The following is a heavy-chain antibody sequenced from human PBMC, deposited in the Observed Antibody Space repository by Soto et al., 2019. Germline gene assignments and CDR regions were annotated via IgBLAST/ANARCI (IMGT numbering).Heavy chain of an antibody. V-gene: IGHV5-10-1*01. CDR3: ARHQSGSGNSNFDF. J-gene: IGHJ4*02. D-gene: IGHD3-10*01. CDR1: EYSFPIYW. Sequence: GESLKISCQAFEYSFPIYWISWVRQMPGAGLKWMGRVDPNDSFATYSPSFQGHVTISVDKSTNIVYLQWRSLRASDTATYYCARHQSGSGNSNFDFWGQGTPVTVSS. CDR2: VDPNDSFA.